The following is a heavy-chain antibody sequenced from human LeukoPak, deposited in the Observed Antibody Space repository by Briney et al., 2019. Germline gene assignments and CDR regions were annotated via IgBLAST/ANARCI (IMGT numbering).Heavy chain of an antibody. Sequence: GGSLRLSCAASGFTFSSYATSWVRQAPGKGLKWVSAISGSGGSTYYADSVKGRFTISRDNSKNTLYLQMNSLRVEDTAVYYCARDRGYDSHYLDYWGQGTLVTVSS. CDR3: ARDRGYDSHYLDY. V-gene: IGHV3-23*01. J-gene: IGHJ4*02. D-gene: IGHD5-12*01. CDR2: ISGSGGST. CDR1: GFTFSSYA.